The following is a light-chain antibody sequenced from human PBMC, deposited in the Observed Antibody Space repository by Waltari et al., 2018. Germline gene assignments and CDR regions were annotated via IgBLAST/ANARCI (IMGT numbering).Light chain of an antibody. CDR2: GVS. CDR3: SSFTSSSTWV. CDR1: SSDVGGYNH. J-gene: IGLJ3*02. V-gene: IGLV2-14*03. Sequence: QSALTQPASVSGSPGQSITISCTGTSSDVGGYNHVSWYQQPPGKAPRLMIYGVSNRPSGVSNRFSGSKSGNTASLTISGLQAEDEADYYCSSFTSSSTWVFGGGTKLTVL.